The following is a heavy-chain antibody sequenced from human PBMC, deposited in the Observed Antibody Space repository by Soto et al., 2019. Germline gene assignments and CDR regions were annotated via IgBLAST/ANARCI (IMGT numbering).Heavy chain of an antibody. CDR1: RYTFTSYE. J-gene: IGHJ6*02. Sequence: ASVKVSCKASRYTFTSYEINWARHATGQGLEWMGWMNPNSGNTGYAQKFQGRVTMTRNTSISTAYMELSSLRSEDTAVYYCARAGGVRFLEWLPLQYYYYYYGMDVWGQGTTVTVSS. CDR3: ARAGGVRFLEWLPLQYYYYYYGMDV. CDR2: MNPNSGNT. V-gene: IGHV1-8*01. D-gene: IGHD3-3*01.